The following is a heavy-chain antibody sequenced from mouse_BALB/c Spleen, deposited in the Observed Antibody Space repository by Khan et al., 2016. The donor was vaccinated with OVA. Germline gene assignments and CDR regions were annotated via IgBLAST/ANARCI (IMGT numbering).Heavy chain of an antibody. Sequence: VQLQQSGPELVKPGASVKISCKASGYSFTGYFMNWVMQSHGKSLEWIGRINPHIGETFYNQKFKDKATLTVEESYSTAHMELRSLASEDSAVYYCARIYRSDFDYWGQGTTLTVSS. V-gene: IGHV1-20*02. CDR1: GYSFTGYF. CDR2: INPHIGET. D-gene: IGHD1-1*01. J-gene: IGHJ2*01. CDR3: ARIYRSDFDY.